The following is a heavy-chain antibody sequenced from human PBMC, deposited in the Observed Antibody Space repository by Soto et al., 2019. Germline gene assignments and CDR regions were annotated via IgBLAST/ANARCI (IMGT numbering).Heavy chain of an antibody. CDR2: IIPIFGTA. D-gene: IGHD2-15*01. CDR3: ARDGYCSGGSCYSPYYYYGMDV. CDR1: GGTFSSYA. Sequence: SVKVSCKASGGTFSSYAISWVRQAPGQGLEWMGGIIPIFGTANYAQKFQGRVAITADESTSTAYMELSSLRSEDTAVYYCARDGYCSGGSCYSPYYYYGMDVWGQGTTVTVSS. V-gene: IGHV1-69*13. J-gene: IGHJ6*02.